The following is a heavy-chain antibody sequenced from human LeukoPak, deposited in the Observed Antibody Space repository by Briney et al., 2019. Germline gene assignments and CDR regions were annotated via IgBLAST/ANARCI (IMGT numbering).Heavy chain of an antibody. CDR2: ISGSGSNT. J-gene: IGHJ6*02. V-gene: IGHV3-23*01. D-gene: IGHD3-3*01. CDR3: ARDSFEEWYYGMDV. Sequence: GGSLRLSCAASGFTFSSYAMNWVRQAPGKGLEWVSAISGSGSNTYYADSVKGRFTISRDNTKNTLYLQMNSLRAEDTAVYYCARDSFEEWYYGMDVWGQGTTVTVSS. CDR1: GFTFSSYA.